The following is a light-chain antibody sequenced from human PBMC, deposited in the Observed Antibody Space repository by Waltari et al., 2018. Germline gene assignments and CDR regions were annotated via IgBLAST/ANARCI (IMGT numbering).Light chain of an antibody. CDR1: QSVGSKY. V-gene: IGKV3-20*01. CDR2: GTP. CDR3: QHYGASPFS. J-gene: IGKJ3*01. Sequence: IVLTQYPGTLSLSPGERGTLSCRASQSVGSKYLAWYQHKPGQAPRLLIHGTPVRATGIPDRFSGGGSETDFTLTISRLEPEDLAVYYCQHYGASPFSFGPGTKVEIQ.